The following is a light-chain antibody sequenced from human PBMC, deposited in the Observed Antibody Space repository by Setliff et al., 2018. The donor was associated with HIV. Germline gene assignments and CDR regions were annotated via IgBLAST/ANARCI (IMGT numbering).Light chain of an antibody. Sequence: QSVLTQPASVSGSPGQAIIISCTGTGSDVGGFNLVSWYQQHPGKAPKLILYDDNKRPSGVSNRFSGSKSGNTASLTISGLQAEDEADYYCCSYAGVSTMVFGGGTKVTVL. CDR1: GSDVGGFNL. V-gene: IGLV2-23*01. CDR2: DDN. J-gene: IGLJ3*02. CDR3: CSYAGVSTMV.